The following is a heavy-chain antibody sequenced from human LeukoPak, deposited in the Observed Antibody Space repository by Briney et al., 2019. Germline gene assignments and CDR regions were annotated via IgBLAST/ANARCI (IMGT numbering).Heavy chain of an antibody. CDR1: GGSISSYY. D-gene: IGHD2-2*01. J-gene: IGHJ2*01. CDR2: IYSSGST. CDR3: ARGQYHLLYWYFDL. V-gene: IGHV4-4*07. Sequence: SETLSLTCTVSGGSISSYYWSWMRQPAGKGLEWIGRIYSSGSTNYNPSLKSRVTMSVDTSKNQFSLKLSSVTAADTAVYYCARGQYHLLYWYFDLWGRGTLVTVSS.